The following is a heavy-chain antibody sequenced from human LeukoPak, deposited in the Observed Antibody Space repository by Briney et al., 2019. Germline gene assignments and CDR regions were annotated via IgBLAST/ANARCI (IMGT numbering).Heavy chain of an antibody. D-gene: IGHD6-19*01. CDR2: IIPIFGTA. V-gene: IGHV1-69*01. Sequence: ASVKVSCKASGGTFSSYATSWVRQAPGQGLEWMGGIIPIFGTANYAQKFQGRVTITADESTSTAYMELSSLRSEDTAVYYCTRDRVPITVPGTWFDPWGQGTLVTVSS. J-gene: IGHJ5*02. CDR3: TRDRVPITVPGTWFDP. CDR1: GGTFSSYA.